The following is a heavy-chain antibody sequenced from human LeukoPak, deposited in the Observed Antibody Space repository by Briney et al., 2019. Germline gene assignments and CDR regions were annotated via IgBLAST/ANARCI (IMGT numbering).Heavy chain of an antibody. CDR1: GYTFTGYY. CDR3: ARDSGYVTPFPDY. D-gene: IGHD5-12*01. J-gene: IGHJ4*02. Sequence: GASVKVSCKASGYTFTGYYMHWVRQAPGQGLEWMGWINPNSGGTNYAQKFQGRVTMTRDTSISTAYMELSRLRSDDTAVYYCARDSGYVTPFPDYWGQGTLVTVSS. V-gene: IGHV1-2*02. CDR2: INPNSGGT.